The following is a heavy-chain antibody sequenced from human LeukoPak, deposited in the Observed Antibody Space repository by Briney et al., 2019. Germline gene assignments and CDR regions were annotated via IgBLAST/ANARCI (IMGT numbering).Heavy chain of an antibody. D-gene: IGHD2-8*02. CDR2: ISYDGSNT. J-gene: IGHJ4*02. Sequence: PGGSLRLSCVASGFTFNNFAMNWVRQGPGMGLEWVAIISYDGSNTFYGDSVKGRFTISRDNSKKTLYLQMNSLRTEDTAVYYCARDQTAVTGVWGTIDYWGQGTLVIVSS. CDR3: ARDQTAVTGVWGTIDY. CDR1: GFTFNNFA. V-gene: IGHV3-30*03.